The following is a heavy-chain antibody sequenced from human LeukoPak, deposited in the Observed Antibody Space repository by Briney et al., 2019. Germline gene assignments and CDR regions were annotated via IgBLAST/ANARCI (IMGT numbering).Heavy chain of an antibody. CDR1: GGSFSGYY. CDR2: INHSGST. D-gene: IGHD3-10*01. V-gene: IGHV4-34*01. J-gene: IGHJ5*02. Sequence: SETLSLTCAVYGGSFSGYYWSWIRQPPGKGLEWIGEINHSGSTNYNPSLKSRVTISVDTSKNQFSLKLSSVTAADTAVYYCARGWAYYYGSGSSPYNWFDPWGQGTLVTVSS. CDR3: ARGWAYYYGSGSSPYNWFDP.